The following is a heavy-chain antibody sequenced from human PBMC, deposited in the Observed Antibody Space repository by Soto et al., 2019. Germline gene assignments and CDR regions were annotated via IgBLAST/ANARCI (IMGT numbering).Heavy chain of an antibody. CDR2: ISGSGGST. CDR1: GFTFGSYA. D-gene: IGHD1-26*01. J-gene: IGHJ4*02. V-gene: IGHV3-23*01. Sequence: EVQLLESGGGLVQPGGSLRLSCAASGFTFGSYAMRWVRQAPVKGLEWVSAISGSGGSTYYADSVKGRFTISRDNSKNTLYLQMNSLRAEDTAVYYCAIRGSGSYYDYWGPGTLVTVSS. CDR3: AIRGSGSYYDY.